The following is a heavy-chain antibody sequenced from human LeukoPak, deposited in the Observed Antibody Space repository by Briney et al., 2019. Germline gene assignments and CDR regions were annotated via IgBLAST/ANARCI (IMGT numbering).Heavy chain of an antibody. CDR1: GYSISSGYY. Sequence: KPSETLSLTCAVSGYSISSGYYWGWIRQPPGKGLEWIGSIYHSGSTYYNPSLKSRVTISVDTSKNQISLKLSSVTAADTAIYYCASGYDEYYFDYWGQGTLVTVSS. D-gene: IGHD5-12*01. CDR2: IYHSGST. J-gene: IGHJ4*02. CDR3: ASGYDEYYFDY. V-gene: IGHV4-38-2*01.